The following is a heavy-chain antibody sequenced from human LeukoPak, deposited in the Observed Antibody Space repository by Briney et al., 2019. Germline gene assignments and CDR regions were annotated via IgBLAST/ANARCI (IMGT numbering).Heavy chain of an antibody. CDR1: GGSISSYY. J-gene: IGHJ4*02. CDR2: IYYSGST. CDR3: ARAATGTTVLGY. D-gene: IGHD1-1*01. Sequence: SETLSLTCTVSGGSISSYYWSWIRQPPGKGLEWIGYIYYSGSTNYNPSLKSRVTISVDTSENQFSLKLSSVTAADTAVYYCARAATGTTVLGYWGQGTLVTVSS. V-gene: IGHV4-59*01.